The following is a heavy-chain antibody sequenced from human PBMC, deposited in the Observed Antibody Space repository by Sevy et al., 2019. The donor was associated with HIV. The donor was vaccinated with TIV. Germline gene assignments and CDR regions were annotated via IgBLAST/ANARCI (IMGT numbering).Heavy chain of an antibody. V-gene: IGHV3-53*01. CDR1: GFTVSSNY. CDR3: ARDFREYSSGSFYFDY. Sequence: GGSLRLSCAASGFTVSSNYMSWVRQAPGKGLEWVSVIYSGGSTYYSDSVKGRFTISRDNSKNTLYLQMNSLRAEDTAVYYCARDFREYSSGSFYFDYWGQGTLVIVSS. CDR2: IYSGGST. J-gene: IGHJ4*02. D-gene: IGHD6-25*01.